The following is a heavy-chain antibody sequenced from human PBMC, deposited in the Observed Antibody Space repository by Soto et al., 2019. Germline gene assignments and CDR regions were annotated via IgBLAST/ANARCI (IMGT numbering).Heavy chain of an antibody. Sequence: QVQLVQSGAELKKPGSSVKVSCSASGVTFSSYAFTWVRQAPGQGLEWMGNIIPVFRTSNYAQGFQGRLTISADESTNTIYRGLRSIRSEATAVYFCAKDGSWDGGGGESWGHGTLVIVSS. CDR1: GVTFSSYA. D-gene: IGHD3-16*01. CDR3: AKDGSWDGGGGES. V-gene: IGHV1-69*18. CDR2: IIPVFRTS. J-gene: IGHJ4*01.